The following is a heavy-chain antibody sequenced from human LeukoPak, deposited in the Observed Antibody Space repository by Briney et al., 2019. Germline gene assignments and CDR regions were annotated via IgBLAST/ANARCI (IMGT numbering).Heavy chain of an antibody. CDR3: ARDRAPYYDFWSGSALDY. CDR2: TSSSSSYI. CDR1: GFTFSSYS. V-gene: IGHV3-21*01. Sequence: GGSLRLSCAASGFTFSSYSMNWVRQAPGKGLEWVSSTSSSSSYIYYADSVKGRFTISRDNAKNSLYLQMNSLRAEDTAVYYCARDRAPYYDFWSGSALDYWGQGTLVTVSS. J-gene: IGHJ4*02. D-gene: IGHD3-3*01.